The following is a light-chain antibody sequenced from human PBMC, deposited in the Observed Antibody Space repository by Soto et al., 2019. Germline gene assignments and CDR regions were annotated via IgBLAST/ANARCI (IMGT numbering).Light chain of an antibody. J-gene: IGKJ2*01. CDR1: QSISSY. CDR3: QQSYSTPYT. V-gene: IGKV1-39*01. Sequence: DIPMTQSPSSLSASVGDRVTITCRASQSISSYLNWFQLKPGKAPKLLIYAASTLQSGVPSRFSGSGSVTDFTLTISSLQPEDFATYYCQQSYSTPYTFGQGTKLEIK. CDR2: AAS.